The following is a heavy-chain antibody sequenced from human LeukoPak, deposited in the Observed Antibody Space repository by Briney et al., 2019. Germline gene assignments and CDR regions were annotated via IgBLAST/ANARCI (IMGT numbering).Heavy chain of an antibody. V-gene: IGHV1-18*01. CDR2: ISGYNGYT. Sequence: ASVKVSCKASGYTFTNYGVSWVRQAPGQGLEWMGWISGYNGYTNYAQKFQFRVTMTTDTSTSTAYMELRSLTSDDTAVYYCARDKEDSSGYPDAFDIWGQGTMVTVSS. D-gene: IGHD3-22*01. CDR3: ARDKEDSSGYPDAFDI. CDR1: GYTFTNYG. J-gene: IGHJ3*02.